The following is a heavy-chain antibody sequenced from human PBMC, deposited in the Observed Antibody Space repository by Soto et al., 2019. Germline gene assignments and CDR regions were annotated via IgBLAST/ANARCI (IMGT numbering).Heavy chain of an antibody. CDR3: ASCVGGIAAPVPGYYGMDA. J-gene: IGHJ6*01. CDR2: IWDDGSNK. V-gene: IGHV3-33*01. D-gene: IGHD6-13*01. Sequence: GGSLRLSCAASGFTLSTYCMHWVRQAPGKGLEWAAVIWDDGSNKYHADSVKGRFTISRDNTKNRLYVQMDSLRAEATDVYYCASCVGGIAAPVPGYYGMDAWGQGTRVTVS. CDR1: GFTLSTYC.